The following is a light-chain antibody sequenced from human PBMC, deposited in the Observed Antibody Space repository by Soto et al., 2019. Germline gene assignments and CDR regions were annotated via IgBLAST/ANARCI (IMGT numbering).Light chain of an antibody. J-gene: IGKJ1*01. CDR3: QQRSNLPT. V-gene: IGKV3-11*01. CDR2: DAS. CDR1: QSVSNNY. Sequence: EIVLTKNPGTLSLSPGERATLSCRASQSVSNNYLAWYQQKPGQAPRLLIYDASNRATGIPARFSGSGSGTDFTLTISSLEPEDFAVYYCQQRSNLPTFGQGTKVDVK.